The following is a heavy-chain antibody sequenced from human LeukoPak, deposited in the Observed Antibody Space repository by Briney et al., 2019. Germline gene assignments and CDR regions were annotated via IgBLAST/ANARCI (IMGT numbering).Heavy chain of an antibody. D-gene: IGHD5-18*01. CDR2: IWDDGSNK. V-gene: IGHV3-30*02. Sequence: GGSLRLSCAASGFTFSSYGMHWVRQAPGKGLEWVAVIWDDGSNKYYADSVKGRFTISRDNSKNTLYLQMNSLRAEDTAVYYCAKDRSVTDTAIVIDYWGQGTLVTVSS. CDR1: GFTFSSYG. J-gene: IGHJ4*02. CDR3: AKDRSVTDTAIVIDY.